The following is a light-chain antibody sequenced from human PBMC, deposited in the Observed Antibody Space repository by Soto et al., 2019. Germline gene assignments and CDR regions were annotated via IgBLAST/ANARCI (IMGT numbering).Light chain of an antibody. CDR2: GAS. Sequence: MTQCPATLSVSPGERAALSCRASQSVSSNLAWYQQKPGQAPRLLIYGASTRATGIPVRFSGSGSGTEFTLTISSLQSEDFAVYYCQQYNNWPLTFGGGTNVDI. V-gene: IGKV3-15*01. J-gene: IGKJ4*01. CDR1: QSVSSN. CDR3: QQYNNWPLT.